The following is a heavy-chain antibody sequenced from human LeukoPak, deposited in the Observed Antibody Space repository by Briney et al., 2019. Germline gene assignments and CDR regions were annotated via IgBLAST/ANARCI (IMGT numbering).Heavy chain of an antibody. Sequence: PSETLSLTCAVYGGSFSGYYWSWIRQPPEKGLEWIGEINHLGSTNYNPSLKSRVTISVDTSKNQFSLKLSSVTAADTAVYYCARGYCSGGSCPTHFDYWGQGTLVTVSS. D-gene: IGHD2-15*01. J-gene: IGHJ4*02. CDR3: ARGYCSGGSCPTHFDY. CDR2: INHLGST. V-gene: IGHV4-34*01. CDR1: GGSFSGYY.